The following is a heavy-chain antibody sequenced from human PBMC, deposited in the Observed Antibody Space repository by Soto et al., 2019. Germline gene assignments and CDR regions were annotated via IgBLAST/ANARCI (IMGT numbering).Heavy chain of an antibody. J-gene: IGHJ1*01. CDR1: GFTFSSYG. CDR3: GRDRDGSGWWYFQH. V-gene: IGHV3-33*01. D-gene: IGHD6-13*01. Sequence: QVQLVESGGGVLQPGRSLRLSCAASGFTFSSYGMHWVRQAPGKGLEWVAVIWYDGSNKYYADSVKGRFTISRDNSKNTVYRQMDSLRAEDTAVYYCGRDRDGSGWWYFQHWGQGTLVTVSS. CDR2: IWYDGSNK.